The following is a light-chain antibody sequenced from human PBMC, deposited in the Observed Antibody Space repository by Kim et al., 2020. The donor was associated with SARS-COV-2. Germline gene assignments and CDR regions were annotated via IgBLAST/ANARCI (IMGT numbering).Light chain of an antibody. CDR1: QSVLHSSNNKNY. CDR3: QQYYTPPYT. J-gene: IGKJ2*01. V-gene: IGKV4-1*01. CDR2: WAS. Sequence: RATINCKSSQSVLHSSNNKNYLAWYQQRPGQPPQLLIYWASTRESGVPDRLSGSGSGTDFALTISSLQAEDVAVYYCQQYYTPPYTFGQGTKLEI.